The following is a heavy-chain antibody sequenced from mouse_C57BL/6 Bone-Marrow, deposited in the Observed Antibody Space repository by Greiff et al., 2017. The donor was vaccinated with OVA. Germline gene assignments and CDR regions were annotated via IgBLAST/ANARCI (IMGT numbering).Heavy chain of an antibody. CDR2: IHPNRGST. Sequence: QVQLQQPGAELVKPGASVKLSCKASGYTITSYWMHWVKQRPGQGLEWIGMIHPNRGSTNYNEKFKSKATLTVDKSSSTAYMQLSSLTSEDSAVYYCARWGSRDYAMDYWGQGTSVTVSS. CDR1: GYTITSYW. V-gene: IGHV1-64*01. J-gene: IGHJ4*01. CDR3: ARWGSRDYAMDY.